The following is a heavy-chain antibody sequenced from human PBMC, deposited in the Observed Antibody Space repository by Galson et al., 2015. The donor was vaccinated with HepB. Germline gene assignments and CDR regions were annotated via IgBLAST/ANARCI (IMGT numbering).Heavy chain of an antibody. Sequence: SLRLSCAASGFTFSSYAMHWVRQAPGTGLEWVAVISYDGSNKYYADSVKGRFTISRDNSKNTLYLQMNSLRAEDTAVYYCASVIVVVPAPMDVWGQGTTVTVSS. D-gene: IGHD2-2*01. CDR1: GFTFSSYA. CDR2: ISYDGSNK. CDR3: ASVIVVVPAPMDV. V-gene: IGHV3-30*04. J-gene: IGHJ6*02.